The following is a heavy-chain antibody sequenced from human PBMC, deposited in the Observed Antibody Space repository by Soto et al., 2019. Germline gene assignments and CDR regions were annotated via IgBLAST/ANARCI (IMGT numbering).Heavy chain of an antibody. CDR3: AGMPYTSGLRFDP. D-gene: IGHD6-19*01. J-gene: IGHJ5*02. CDR1: GDSYSISTYS. V-gene: IGHV4-30-2*01. Sequence: SEPLCLTCRVSGDSYSISTYSWSWIRQPPGKALQWIGFIYQSGVTSYNPSLASRVSISLDRSNNQCSLKLKSVTAADTAVYFCAGMPYTSGLRFDPWGQGTLGTVSS. CDR2: IYQSGVT.